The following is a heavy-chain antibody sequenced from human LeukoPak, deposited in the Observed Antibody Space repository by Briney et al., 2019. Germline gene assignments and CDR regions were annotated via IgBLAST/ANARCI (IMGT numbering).Heavy chain of an antibody. Sequence: INNDGSPTRYADSVKGRFTISRDNTENTLYLQMNSLRAEDAAVYYCARGYSSSWYNWLDPWGQGTLVTVSS. CDR2: INNDGSPT. D-gene: IGHD6-13*01. J-gene: IGHJ5*02. V-gene: IGHV3-74*01. CDR3: ARGYSSSWYNWLDP.